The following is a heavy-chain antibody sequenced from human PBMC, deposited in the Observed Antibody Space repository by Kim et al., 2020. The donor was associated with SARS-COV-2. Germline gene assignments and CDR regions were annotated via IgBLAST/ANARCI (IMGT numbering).Heavy chain of an antibody. D-gene: IGHD6-13*01. CDR2: ISGSGGRT. CDR1: GFTFSSYA. V-gene: IGHV3-23*01. Sequence: GGSLRLSCAASGFTFSSYAMSWVRQAPGKGLEWVSGISGSGGRTYYADSVKGRLTISRDNSKNTLYLQMNSLRAEDTAVYYCAKDGSSSWYGWFDPWGQGTLVTVSS. CDR3: AKDGSSSWYGWFDP. J-gene: IGHJ5*02.